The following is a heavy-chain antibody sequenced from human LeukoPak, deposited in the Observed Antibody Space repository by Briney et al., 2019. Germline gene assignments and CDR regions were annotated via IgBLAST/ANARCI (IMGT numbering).Heavy chain of an antibody. CDR1: GYTLTDYH. D-gene: IGHD1-7*01. J-gene: IGHJ6*03. Sequence: ASVKVSCKASGYTLTDYHVHWVRQAPGQGLEWMGWINPNTGATNYAQKFQGRVTLTRDTSISTAYMELSRLRSDGTAVYYCAREEYNWNSGLYYYYMDVWGKGTTVTVSS. V-gene: IGHV1-2*02. CDR2: INPNTGAT. CDR3: AREEYNWNSGLYYYYMDV.